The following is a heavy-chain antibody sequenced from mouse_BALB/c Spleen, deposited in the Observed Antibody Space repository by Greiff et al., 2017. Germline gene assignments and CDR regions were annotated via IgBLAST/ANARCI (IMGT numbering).Heavy chain of an antibody. V-gene: IGHV5-6-5*01. J-gene: IGHJ1*01. D-gene: IGHD1-1*01. CDR3: ARRVIYYYGSSYWYCDV. CDR2: ISSGGST. CDR1: GFTFSSYA. Sequence: EVKLMESGGGLVKPGGSLKLSCAASGFTFSSYAMSWVRQTPEKRLEWVASISSGGSTYYPDSVKGRFTISRDNARNILYLQMSSLRSEDTAMYYWARRVIYYYGSSYWYCDVWGAGTTVTVSS.